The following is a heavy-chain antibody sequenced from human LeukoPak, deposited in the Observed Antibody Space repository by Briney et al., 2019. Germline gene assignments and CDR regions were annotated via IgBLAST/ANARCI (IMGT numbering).Heavy chain of an antibody. J-gene: IGHJ4*02. CDR2: ISYSGNT. D-gene: IGHD3-22*01. V-gene: IGHV4-59*01. Sequence: PSGTLSVTCTVSGRSISSDYWSWIRQPPGKGLEWIGYISYSGNTNYKPSLKSRVTISVDTSEKQFSLKLSSVTAADTAVYYCARGFGSSGDFDYWGEKTLVTVSS. CDR1: GRSISSDY. CDR3: ARGFGSSGDFDY.